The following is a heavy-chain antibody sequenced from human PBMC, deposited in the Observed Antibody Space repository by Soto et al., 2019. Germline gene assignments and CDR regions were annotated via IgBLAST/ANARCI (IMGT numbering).Heavy chain of an antibody. CDR3: ARDYGDADDAFDI. CDR2: IYSGGST. J-gene: IGHJ3*02. CDR1: GFTVSSNY. Sequence: EVQLVETGGGLIQPGGSLRLSCAASGFTVSSNYMSWVRQAPGKGLEWVSVIYSGGSTYYADSVKGRFIISRDNSKNTLYLQMNSLRAEDTAVYYCARDYGDADDAFDIWGQGTMDTVSS. V-gene: IGHV3-53*02. D-gene: IGHD4-17*01.